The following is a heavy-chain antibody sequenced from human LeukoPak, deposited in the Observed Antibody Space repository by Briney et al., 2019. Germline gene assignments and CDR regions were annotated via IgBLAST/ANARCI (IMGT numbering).Heavy chain of an antibody. J-gene: IGHJ4*02. Sequence: SETLSLTCTVSGGSISSYYWSWIRQPPGKGLEWIGYIYYSGSTNYNPSLKSRVTISVDTSKNQFSLKLSSVTAADTAVYYCAIFPLNYAEYYFDYWGQGILVTVSS. D-gene: IGHD2-2*01. CDR2: IYYSGST. CDR1: GGSISSYY. CDR3: AIFPLNYAEYYFDY. V-gene: IGHV4-59*08.